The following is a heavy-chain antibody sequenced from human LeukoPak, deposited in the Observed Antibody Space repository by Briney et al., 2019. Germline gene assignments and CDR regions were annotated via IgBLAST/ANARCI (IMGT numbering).Heavy chain of an antibody. D-gene: IGHD2-8*01. CDR3: AKKDLMVYAKVLSYYMDV. CDR1: GVSISNYY. J-gene: IGHJ6*03. V-gene: IGHV4-4*07. Sequence: RSSETLSLTCAVSGVSISNYYWTWIRQSAEKGLEWIGRVDTSGNTKYNPSLKSRVTMSVGTSKSQISLNLRSVTAADTAVYYCAKKDLMVYAKVLSYYMDVWGKGTTVTVSS. CDR2: VDTSGNT.